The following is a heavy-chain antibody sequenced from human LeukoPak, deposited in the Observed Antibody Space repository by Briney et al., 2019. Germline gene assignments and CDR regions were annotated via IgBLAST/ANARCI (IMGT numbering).Heavy chain of an antibody. J-gene: IGHJ4*02. CDR3: AKDQYYDSSGYYVNYFDY. V-gene: IGHV3-30*18. CDR1: GFTFSSYA. CDR2: ISYDGSNK. D-gene: IGHD3-22*01. Sequence: GGSLRLSCAASGFTFSSYAMIWVRQAPGKGLEWVAVISYDGSNKYYADSVKGRFTISRDNSKNTLYLQMNSLRAEDTAVYYCAKDQYYDSSGYYVNYFDYWGQGTLVTVSS.